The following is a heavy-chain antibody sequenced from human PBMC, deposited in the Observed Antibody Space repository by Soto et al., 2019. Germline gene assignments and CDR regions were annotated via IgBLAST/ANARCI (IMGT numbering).Heavy chain of an antibody. J-gene: IGHJ4*02. Sequence: PGGSLRLSCGASGFTFSSYWMHWVRQAPGKGLVWVSRVNTDESRTSYADSVKGRFTISRDNAKNTLYLQMNSLRAEDTAVYYCARVLNGQWYFDHSGQGTQVTVSS. V-gene: IGHV3-74*01. CDR2: VNTDESRT. CDR1: GFTFSSYW. CDR3: ARVLNGQWYFDH. D-gene: IGHD6-19*01.